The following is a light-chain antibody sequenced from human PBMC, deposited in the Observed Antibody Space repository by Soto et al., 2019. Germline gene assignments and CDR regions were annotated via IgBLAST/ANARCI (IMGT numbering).Light chain of an antibody. Sequence: EIVMTQSPATLSVSPGERATLSCRASQSISSSLAWYQQKPGQAPRLLIHGASTRATSNPGRFTGSLSGAEFTLTITSLQSEDFALSYCQQYYDWPPTFGQGTKVDIK. CDR3: QQYYDWPPT. V-gene: IGKV3-15*01. CDR1: QSISSS. CDR2: GAS. J-gene: IGKJ1*01.